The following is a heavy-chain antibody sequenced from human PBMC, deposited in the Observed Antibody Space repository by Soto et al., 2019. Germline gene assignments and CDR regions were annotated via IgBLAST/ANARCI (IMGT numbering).Heavy chain of an antibody. CDR1: GFTVSSSS. V-gene: IGHV3-53*02. D-gene: IGHD3-16*01. Sequence: EVGLVETGGGLIQPGGSLRLSCAASGFTVSSSSMSWVRQAPGKGLEWVSLIYAAGATYYGDSVKGRFTISRDTSKNTLSLQMTSLRADDTAVYYCARDDSFLGAPFHYWGQGTLVTVSS. J-gene: IGHJ4*02. CDR2: IYAAGAT. CDR3: ARDDSFLGAPFHY.